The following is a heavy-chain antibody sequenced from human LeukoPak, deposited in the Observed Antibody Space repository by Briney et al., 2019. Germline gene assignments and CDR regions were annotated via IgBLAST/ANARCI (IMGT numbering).Heavy chain of an antibody. J-gene: IGHJ4*02. CDR1: GFTFDDYA. V-gene: IGHV3-43*02. CDR2: ISGDGGGT. CDR3: AKDTPPFESPYYFDY. D-gene: IGHD3-9*01. Sequence: GGSLRLSCAASGFTFDDYAMHWVRQAPGKGLEWVSLISGDGGGTYYADSVKGRFTISRDNSKNSLYLQMNSLRTEDTALYYCAKDTPPFESPYYFDYWGQGTLVTVSS.